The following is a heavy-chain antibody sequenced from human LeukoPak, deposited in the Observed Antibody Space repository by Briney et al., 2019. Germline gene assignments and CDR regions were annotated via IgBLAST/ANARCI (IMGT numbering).Heavy chain of an antibody. CDR1: GYTLTDYY. CDR2: INPNSGGT. J-gene: IGHJ4*02. CDR3: ARVGYYESSGYYEY. V-gene: IGHV1-2*06. D-gene: IGHD3-22*01. Sequence: RASVKVSCKASGYTLTDYYMHWVRQAPGQGLEWMGRINPNSGGTNYAQKFQGRVTMTRDTSISTVYMELSRLRSDDTAVYYSARVGYYESSGYYEYWGQGTLVTVSS.